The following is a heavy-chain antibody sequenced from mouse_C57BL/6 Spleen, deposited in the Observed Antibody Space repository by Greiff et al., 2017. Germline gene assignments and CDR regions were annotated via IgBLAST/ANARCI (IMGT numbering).Heavy chain of an antibody. CDR2: IDPGSGNT. J-gene: IGHJ2*01. CDR3: AGDIDSNYVDY. V-gene: IGHV1-66*01. CDR1: GYSFTSYY. D-gene: IGHD2-5*01. Sequence: QVQLQQSGPELVKPGASVKISCKASGYSFTSYYIHWVKQRPGQGLEWIGWIDPGSGNTKYNEKFKGKATLTADTSSSTAYMQLSSLTSEDSAVCYYAGDIDSNYVDYWGQGTTLTVSS.